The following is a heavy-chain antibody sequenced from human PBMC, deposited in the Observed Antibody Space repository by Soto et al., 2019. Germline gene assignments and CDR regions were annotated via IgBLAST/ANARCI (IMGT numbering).Heavy chain of an antibody. CDR3: ARDSYSGSGSYSPRLNWFDP. D-gene: IGHD3-10*01. CDR1: GGTFSSYA. V-gene: IGHV1-69*13. CDR2: IIPIFGTA. J-gene: IGHJ5*02. Sequence: SVQVSCKASGGTFSSYAISWVRQAPGQGLEWMGGIIPIFGTANYAQKFQGRVTITADESTSTAYMELSSLRSEDTAVYYCARDSYSGSGSYSPRLNWFDPWGQGTLVTVSS.